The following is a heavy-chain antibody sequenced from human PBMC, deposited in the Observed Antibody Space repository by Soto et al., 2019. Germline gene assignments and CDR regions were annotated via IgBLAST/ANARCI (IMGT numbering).Heavy chain of an antibody. CDR3: AREQYNWKL. CDR2: VYHTGNT. V-gene: IGHV4-59*01. D-gene: IGHD1-20*01. Sequence: SSATLSLTCSVSGVSITNYYWTWIRHSPGKGLEWIGYVYHTGNTYYNPSLRSRVTISLDTSKNQVSLRLRSVTAADTAVYYCAREQYNWKLWGQGTLVTVSS. CDR1: GVSITNYY. J-gene: IGHJ4*02.